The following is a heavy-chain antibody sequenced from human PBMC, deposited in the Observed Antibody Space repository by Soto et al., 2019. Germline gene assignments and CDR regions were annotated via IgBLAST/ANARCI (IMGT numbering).Heavy chain of an antibody. V-gene: IGHV1-69*04. J-gene: IGHJ4*02. CDR2: VNPIVSMS. Sequence: QVQLVQSGAEVKRPGSSVKVSCKASGDTFNLYSINWVRQAPGLGLEWMGRVNPIVSMSNYAQRFQGRVTLTADKSTRTAYLALSGLRSEATAIYYCATSYGSGYRAFDYWGQGALVTVSS. CDR1: GDTFNLYS. D-gene: IGHD3-10*01. CDR3: ATSYGSGYRAFDY.